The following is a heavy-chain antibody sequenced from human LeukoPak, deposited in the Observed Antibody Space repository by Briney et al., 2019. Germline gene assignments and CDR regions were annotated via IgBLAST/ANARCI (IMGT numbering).Heavy chain of an antibody. Sequence: SETLSPTCTVSGGSISSYYWSWIRQPPGKGLEWIGYIYYSGSTNYNPSLKSRVTISVDTSKNQFPLKLSSVTAADTAVYYCARDSPSGSYDYWGQGTLVTVSS. CDR1: GGSISSYY. CDR2: IYYSGST. CDR3: ARDSPSGSYDY. D-gene: IGHD1-26*01. V-gene: IGHV4-59*01. J-gene: IGHJ4*02.